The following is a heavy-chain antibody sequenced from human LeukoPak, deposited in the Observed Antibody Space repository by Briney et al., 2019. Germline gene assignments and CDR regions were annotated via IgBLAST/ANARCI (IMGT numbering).Heavy chain of an antibody. CDR1: GYTFTGYY. V-gene: IGHV1-2*06. CDR3: ARCNYYDSSGYPYAFDI. D-gene: IGHD3-22*01. J-gene: IGHJ3*02. Sequence: GASVKVSCKASGYTFTGYYMHWVRQAPGQGLEWMGRINPNGGGTNYAQKFQGRVTMTRDTSISTAYMELSRLRSDDTAVYYCARCNYYDSSGYPYAFDIWGQGTMVTVSS. CDR2: INPNGGGT.